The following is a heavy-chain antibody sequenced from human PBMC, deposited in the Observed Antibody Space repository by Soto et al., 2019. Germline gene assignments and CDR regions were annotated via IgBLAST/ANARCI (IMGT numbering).Heavy chain of an antibody. CDR3: AKDVSTGQWLVRVGWFDP. Sequence: EVQLLESGGGLVQPGGSLRLSCAASGFTFSSYAMGWVRQAPGKGLEWVSAISGSGGSTYYADSVKGRFTISRDNAKNTLYLQMNSLRAEDTAVYYCAKDVSTGQWLVRVGWFDPWGQGTLVTVSS. CDR2: ISGSGGST. V-gene: IGHV3-23*01. J-gene: IGHJ5*02. CDR1: GFTFSSYA. D-gene: IGHD6-19*01.